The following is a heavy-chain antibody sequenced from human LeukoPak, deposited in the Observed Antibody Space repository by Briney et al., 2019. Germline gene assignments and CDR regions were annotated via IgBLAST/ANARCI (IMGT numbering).Heavy chain of an antibody. Sequence: SETLSLTCSISGGSISSYYWSWVRQPPGKGLEWIAYIYYTGSTNYNPSLKGRVTISIDTSKNQFSLKLSSVTAADTAVYYCATSRAFRGAYYFDHWGQGTLVTVSS. CDR3: ATSRAFRGAYYFDH. CDR2: IYYTGST. V-gene: IGHV4-59*01. CDR1: GGSISSYY. J-gene: IGHJ4*02. D-gene: IGHD3-10*01.